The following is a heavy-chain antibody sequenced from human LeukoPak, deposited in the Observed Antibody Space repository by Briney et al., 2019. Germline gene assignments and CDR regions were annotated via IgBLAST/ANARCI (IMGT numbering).Heavy chain of an antibody. CDR3: ARDLCSSTSCRYNWFDP. D-gene: IGHD2-2*01. V-gene: IGHV3-7*01. CDR1: GFTFSTYS. Sequence: GGSLRLSCAASGFTFSTYSMSWVRQAPGKGLEWVANIKQDGSEKYYVDPVKGRFTISRDNAKNSLYLQMNSLRAEDTAVYYCARDLCSSTSCRYNWFDPRGQGTLVTVSS. J-gene: IGHJ5*02. CDR2: IKQDGSEK.